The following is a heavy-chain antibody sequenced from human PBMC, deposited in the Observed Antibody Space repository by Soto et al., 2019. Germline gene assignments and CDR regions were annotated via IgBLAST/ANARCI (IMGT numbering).Heavy chain of an antibody. Sequence: SETLSLTCTVSGGSISSSSYYWGWIRQPPGKGLEWIGSIYYSGSTYYNPSLKSRVTISVDTSKNQFSLKLISVTAADTAVYYCARQTLRDDAFDIWGQGTMVTVSS. CDR2: IYYSGST. CDR3: ARQTLRDDAFDI. D-gene: IGHD4-17*01. CDR1: GGSISSSSYY. J-gene: IGHJ3*02. V-gene: IGHV4-39*01.